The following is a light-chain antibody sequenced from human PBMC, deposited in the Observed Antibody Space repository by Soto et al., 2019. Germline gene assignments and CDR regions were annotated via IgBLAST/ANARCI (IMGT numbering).Light chain of an antibody. J-gene: IGKJ4*01. CDR1: QGIGSY. CDR2: AAS. V-gene: IGKV1-9*01. CDR3: QQLNSYPRA. Sequence: DIQLTQSPSFLSASVGDRVTITCRASQGIGSYLAWYQQKPGKAPKLLIYAASTLQIGVPSRFGGSGSGTEFTLTISSLQPEDFATYYCQQLNSYPRAFGGGTKVEIK.